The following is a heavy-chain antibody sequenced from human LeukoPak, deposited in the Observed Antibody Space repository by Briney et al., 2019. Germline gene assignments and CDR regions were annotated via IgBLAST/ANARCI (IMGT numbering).Heavy chain of an antibody. CDR2: IYYSGST. CDR1: GGSISSSY. Sequence: SETLSLTCTVSGGSISSSYWSWIRQPPGKGLEWIGYIYYSGSTNYSPSLKSRVTISADTSKNQFSLKLSSVTAADTAVYYCARTLYGSGAHYYFDYWRQGTLVTVSS. V-gene: IGHV4-59*01. D-gene: IGHD3-10*01. J-gene: IGHJ4*02. CDR3: ARTLYGSGAHYYFDY.